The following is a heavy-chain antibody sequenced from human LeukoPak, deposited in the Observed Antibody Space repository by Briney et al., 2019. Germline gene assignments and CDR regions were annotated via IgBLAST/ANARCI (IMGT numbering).Heavy chain of an antibody. V-gene: IGHV3-9*01. Sequence: GGSLRLSCAASGFTFDDYAVHWVRQAPGKGLEWVSGISWNSGSIGHADSVKGRFTISRDNAKNSLYLQMNSLRAEDTALYYCAKDSGTASTGFDYWGQETLVTVSS. J-gene: IGHJ4*02. CDR2: ISWNSGSI. D-gene: IGHD5-18*01. CDR1: GFTFDDYA. CDR3: AKDSGTASTGFDY.